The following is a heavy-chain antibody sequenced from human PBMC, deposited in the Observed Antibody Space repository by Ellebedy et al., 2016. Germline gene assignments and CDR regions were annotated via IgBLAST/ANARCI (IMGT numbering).Heavy chain of an antibody. J-gene: IGHJ4*02. V-gene: IGHV1-18*01. CDR3: ARGGSGWSLDY. CDR1: GYSFTSYG. D-gene: IGHD6-19*01. Sequence: ASVKVSCKASGYSFTSYGFTWVRQAPGQGLERMGWISAYNGDTNYAQNFQGRVTMTTDTSTSTASMELRSLRSDDTAVYYCARGGSGWSLDYWGQGTLVTVSS. CDR2: ISAYNGDT.